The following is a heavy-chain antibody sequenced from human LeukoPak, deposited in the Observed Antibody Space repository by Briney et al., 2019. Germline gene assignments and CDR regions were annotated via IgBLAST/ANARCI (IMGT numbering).Heavy chain of an antibody. CDR3: AKGTHSGYDYFDY. D-gene: IGHD5-12*01. J-gene: IGHJ4*02. V-gene: IGHV3-23*01. Sequence: GGSLRLSCAASGFTFSSYAMSWVRQAPGKGLEWVSAISGSGGSTYYADSVKGRFTISRDNSKNTLYLQMNSLRAEDTAVYSCAKGTHSGYDYFDYWGQGTLVTVSS. CDR1: GFTFSSYA. CDR2: ISGSGGST.